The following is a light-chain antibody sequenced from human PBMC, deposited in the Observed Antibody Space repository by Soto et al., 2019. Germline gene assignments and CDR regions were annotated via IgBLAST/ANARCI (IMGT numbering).Light chain of an antibody. CDR3: CSYAGSYTNYV. CDR1: SSDVGGYNY. V-gene: IGLV2-11*01. J-gene: IGLJ1*01. CDR2: DVS. Sequence: QSALTQPRSVSGSPGQSVTISCTGTSSDVGGYNYVSWYQQHPGKAPKLMIYDVSKRPSGVPDRFSGSKSGNTASLTISGLQPEDEADYYCCSYAGSYTNYVFGTGTKLTVL.